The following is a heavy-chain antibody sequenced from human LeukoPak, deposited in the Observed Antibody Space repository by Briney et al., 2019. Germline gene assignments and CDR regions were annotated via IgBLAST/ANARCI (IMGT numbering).Heavy chain of an antibody. CDR2: MSGSGGST. J-gene: IGHJ3*02. CDR3: AKDTRDEQWLVPDAFDI. CDR1: GFTFSSYA. Sequence: PGGSLRLSCAASGFTFSSYAMSWVRQAPGKGLEWVSAMSGSGGSTYYADSVKGRFTISRDNSKNTLYLQMNSLRAEDTAVYYCAKDTRDEQWLVPDAFDIWGQGTMVTVSS. D-gene: IGHD6-19*01. V-gene: IGHV3-23*01.